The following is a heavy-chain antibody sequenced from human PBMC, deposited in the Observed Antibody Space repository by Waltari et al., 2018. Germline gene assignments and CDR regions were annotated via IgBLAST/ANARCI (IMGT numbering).Heavy chain of an antibody. Sequence: QLQLQESGPGLVKHSETLSITCTISGGSISSSSYYWGWIRQPPGQGLEWIGSIYYSGRTYYNPSLKSRVTISVDTSKNQFSLKLSSVTAADTAVYYCARHLGEILRFLEWSNNWFDPWGQGTLVTVSS. J-gene: IGHJ5*02. CDR2: IYYSGRT. D-gene: IGHD3-3*01. V-gene: IGHV4-39*01. CDR3: ARHLGEILRFLEWSNNWFDP. CDR1: GGSISSSSYY.